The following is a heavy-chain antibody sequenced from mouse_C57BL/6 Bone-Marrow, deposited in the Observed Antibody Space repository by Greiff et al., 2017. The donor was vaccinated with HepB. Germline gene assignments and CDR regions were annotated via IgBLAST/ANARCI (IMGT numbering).Heavy chain of an antibody. CDR2: IDPSDSET. J-gene: IGHJ3*01. V-gene: IGHV1-52*01. CDR1: GYTFTSYW. Sequence: VQLQQPGAELVRPGSSVKLSCKASGYTFTSYWMHWVKQRPIQGLEWIGNIDPSDSETHYNQKFKDKATLTVDKSSSTAYMQLSSLTSEDSAVYYCAREMGYQAWFAYWGQGTLVTVSA. CDR3: AREMGYQAWFAY. D-gene: IGHD2-2*01.